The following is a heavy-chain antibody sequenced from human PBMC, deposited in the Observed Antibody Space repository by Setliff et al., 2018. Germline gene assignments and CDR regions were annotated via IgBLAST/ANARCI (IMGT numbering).Heavy chain of an antibody. J-gene: IGHJ4*02. CDR1: GFTFSSYG. CDR3: AKDLSSNTAASYFFDL. V-gene: IGHV3-30*02. D-gene: IGHD5-18*01. Sequence: GGSLRLSCAASGFTFSSYGMHWVRQAPGKGLEWVAFIRYDGSNKDYADSRKGRFTISRDNSKNAVYLQMNSLRAEDTAEYYCAKDLSSNTAASYFFDLWGQGTQVTVSS. CDR2: IRYDGSNK.